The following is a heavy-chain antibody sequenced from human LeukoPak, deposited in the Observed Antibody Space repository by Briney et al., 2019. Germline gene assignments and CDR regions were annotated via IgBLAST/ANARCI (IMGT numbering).Heavy chain of an antibody. D-gene: IGHD3-10*01. V-gene: IGHV1-69*01. CDR2: IIPIFGTA. Sequence: SVKVSCKASGGTFSSYAISWVRQAPGQGLEWVGGIIPIFGTANYAQKFQGRVTITADESTSTAYMEQSSLRSEDTAVYYCARDLGITMVRGVNWFDPWGQGTLVTVSA. J-gene: IGHJ5*02. CDR3: ARDLGITMVRGVNWFDP. CDR1: GGTFSSYA.